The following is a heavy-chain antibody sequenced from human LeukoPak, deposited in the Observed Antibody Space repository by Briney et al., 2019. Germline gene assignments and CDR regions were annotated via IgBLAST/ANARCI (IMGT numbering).Heavy chain of an antibody. CDR1: GFTFSDYF. CDR2: ISTSGSTI. V-gene: IGHV3-11*01. Sequence: GGSLRLSCAASGFTFSDYFMNWIRQAPGKGLEWVSYISTSGSTIYYADSVKGRFTISRDNAKNSLYLEMNSLRAGDTAVYFCARIISLVRGVMDEAFDIWGQGTMVTVSS. CDR3: ARIISLVRGVMDEAFDI. J-gene: IGHJ3*02. D-gene: IGHD3-10*01.